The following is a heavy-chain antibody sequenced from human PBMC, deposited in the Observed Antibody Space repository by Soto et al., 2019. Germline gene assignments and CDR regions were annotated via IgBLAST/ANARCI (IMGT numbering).Heavy chain of an antibody. CDR3: ARCIAVASTYYYYYGMDV. V-gene: IGHV1-69*13. CDR2: IIPIFGTA. J-gene: IGHJ6*02. CDR1: GGTFSSYA. Sequence: ASVKVSCKASGGTFSSYAISWVRQAPGQGLEWMGGIIPIFGTANYAQKFQGRVTITADESTSTAYMELSSLRSEDTAVYYCARCIAVASTYYYYYGMDVWGQGTTVTVSS. D-gene: IGHD6-19*01.